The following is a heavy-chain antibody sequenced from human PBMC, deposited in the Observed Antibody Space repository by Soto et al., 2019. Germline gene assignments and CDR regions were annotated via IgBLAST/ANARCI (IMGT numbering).Heavy chain of an antibody. Sequence: WASVKVSCKASGGTFSSYAISWVRQAPGQGLEWMGGIIPIFGTANYAQKFQGRVTITADESTSTAYMELSSLRSEDTAVYYCARGLDYASQYYSDYWGQGTLVTGSS. CDR3: ARGLDYASQYYSDY. J-gene: IGHJ4*02. CDR1: GGTFSSYA. CDR2: IIPIFGTA. V-gene: IGHV1-69*13. D-gene: IGHD4-17*01.